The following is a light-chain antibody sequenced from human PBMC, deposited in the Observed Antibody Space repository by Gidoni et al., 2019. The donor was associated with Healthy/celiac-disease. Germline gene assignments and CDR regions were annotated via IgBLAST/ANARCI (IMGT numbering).Light chain of an antibody. Sequence: QLVLTQSPSASASLGASVKLTCTLSSGHSSYAIAWHQQQPEKGPRYLMKLNSDGSHSKGDGIPDRFSGSSSGAERYLTISSLQSEDEADYYCQTWGTGIRVFGGGTKXTXL. CDR1: SGHSSYA. CDR2: LNSDGSH. CDR3: QTWGTGIRV. J-gene: IGLJ3*02. V-gene: IGLV4-69*01.